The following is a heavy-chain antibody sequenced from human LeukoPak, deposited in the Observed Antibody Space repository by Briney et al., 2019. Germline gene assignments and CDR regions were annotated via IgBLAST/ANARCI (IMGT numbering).Heavy chain of an antibody. CDR3: ARDFLDDSRYYYYGMDV. V-gene: IGHV4-39*07. CDR2: IYYSGST. Sequence: SETLSLTCTVSGGSISSSSYYWGWIRQPPGKGLEWIGSIYYSGSTYYNPSLKSRVTISVDTSKNQFSLKLSSVTAADTAVYYCARDFLDDSRYYYYGMDVWGQGTTVTVSS. J-gene: IGHJ6*02. CDR1: GGSISSSSYY. D-gene: IGHD3-3*01.